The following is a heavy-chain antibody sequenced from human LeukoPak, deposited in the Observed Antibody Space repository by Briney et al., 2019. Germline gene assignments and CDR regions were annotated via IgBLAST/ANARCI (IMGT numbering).Heavy chain of an antibody. V-gene: IGHV4-39*07. CDR2: IYYSGST. CDR1: GGSISSSSYY. Sequence: SETLSLTCTVSGGSISSSSYYWGWIRQPPGKGLEWIGSIYYSGSTYYNPSLKGRVTISVDTSKNQFSLKLSSVTAADTAVYYCAREPTTFTYYYDSSGYSGFGYWGQGTLVTVSS. CDR3: AREPTTFTYYYDSSGYSGFGY. J-gene: IGHJ4*02. D-gene: IGHD3-22*01.